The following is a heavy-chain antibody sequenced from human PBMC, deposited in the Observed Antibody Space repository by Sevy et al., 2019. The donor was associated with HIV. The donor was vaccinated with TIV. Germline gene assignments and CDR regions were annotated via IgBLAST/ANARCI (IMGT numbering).Heavy chain of an antibody. Sequence: SETLSLTCTVSGGSISSYYWSWIRQPPGKGLEWIGYIYYSGSTNYNPFLKSRATISVDTSKNQFSLKLSSVTAADTAVYYCARVSGYYGSGSYPYYYGMDVWGQGTTVTVSS. D-gene: IGHD3-10*01. CDR2: IYYSGST. CDR3: ARVSGYYGSGSYPYYYGMDV. CDR1: GGSISSYY. J-gene: IGHJ6*02. V-gene: IGHV4-59*01.